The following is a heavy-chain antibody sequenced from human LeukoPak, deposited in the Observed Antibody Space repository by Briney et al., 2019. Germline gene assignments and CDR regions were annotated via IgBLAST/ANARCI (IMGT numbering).Heavy chain of an antibody. CDR3: VSDRCGVSCCF. CDR2: IHYSGST. Sequence: PSETLSLTCTVSGGSISSNNYYWGWIRQPPGKGREWIGSIHYSGSTYYNSALKSRTTISVDTSKKQFSLKLTSVTAAYTAMYFCVSDRCGVSCCFWGQGGLVAVCS. CDR1: GGSISSNNYY. J-gene: IGHJ4*02. D-gene: IGHD3-22*01. V-gene: IGHV4-39*01.